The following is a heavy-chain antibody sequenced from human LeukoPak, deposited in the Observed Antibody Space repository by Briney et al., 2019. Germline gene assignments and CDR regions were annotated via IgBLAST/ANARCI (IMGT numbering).Heavy chain of an antibody. Sequence: GRSLRLSCAASGFTFRTSWMQWVRQAPRKGLVWVSLIKNDGITTTYADSVKGRFTISRDNAMNTVFLQMNSLRAEDTAVYYCVRDVGYSAYDWGQGTLVTVSS. J-gene: IGHJ4*02. D-gene: IGHD5-12*01. CDR2: IKNDGITT. CDR3: VRDVGYSAYD. CDR1: GFTFRTSW. V-gene: IGHV3-74*01.